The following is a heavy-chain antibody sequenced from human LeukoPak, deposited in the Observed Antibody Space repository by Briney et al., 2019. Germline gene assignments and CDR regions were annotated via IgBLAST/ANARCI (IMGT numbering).Heavy chain of an antibody. D-gene: IGHD3-10*01. Sequence: GASVKVSCKASGYTFTGYYMHWVRQAPGQGFEWMGWINPNSGGTNYAQKFQGRVTMTRDTSISTAYMELSRLRSDDTAVYYCARDLLKSCYFDYWGQGTLVTVSS. CDR3: ARDLLKSCYFDY. CDR1: GYTFTGYY. V-gene: IGHV1-2*02. J-gene: IGHJ4*02. CDR2: INPNSGGT.